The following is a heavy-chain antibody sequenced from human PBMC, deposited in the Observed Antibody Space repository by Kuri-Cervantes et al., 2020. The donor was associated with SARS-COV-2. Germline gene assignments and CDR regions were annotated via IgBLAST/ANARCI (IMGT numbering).Heavy chain of an antibody. J-gene: IGHJ4*02. CDR2: LSPVLRTT. CDR1: GDIFSAYA. D-gene: IGHD3-16*01. Sequence: SVKVSCKASGDIFSAYAISWVRQAPGQGLEWMGRLSPVLRTTHYAQEFQGRLTITADNSTTTAYMDLGSLKSDDTAVYYCAVGGEYQMVGPYLNYWGQGTLVTVSS. CDR3: AVGGEYQMVGPYLNY. V-gene: IGHV1-69*04.